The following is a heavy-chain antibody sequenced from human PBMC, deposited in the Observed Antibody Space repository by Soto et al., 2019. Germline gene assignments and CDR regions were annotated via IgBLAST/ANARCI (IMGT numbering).Heavy chain of an antibody. CDR2: IYYSGST. Sequence: SETLSLTCTVSGGSISSSSYYWGWIRQPPGKGLEWIGSIYYSGSTYYNPSLKSRVTISVDTSKNQFSLKLSSVTAADTAVYYCARRATTVNYFDYWGQGTLVTVS. J-gene: IGHJ4*02. CDR3: ARRATTVNYFDY. V-gene: IGHV4-39*01. CDR1: GGSISSSSYY. D-gene: IGHD4-17*01.